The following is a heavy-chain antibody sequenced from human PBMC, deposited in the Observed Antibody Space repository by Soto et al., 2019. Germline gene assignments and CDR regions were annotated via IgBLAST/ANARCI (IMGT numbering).Heavy chain of an antibody. CDR1: GFTFSSYG. CDR2: TWYDGSNK. V-gene: IGHV3-33*01. Sequence: GGSLRLSCAASGFTFSSYGMHWVRQAPGKGLEWVAVTWYDGSNKYYADSVKGRFTISRDNSKNTLYLQMNSLRAEDTAVYYCARDEIGPVFDFWSGYYSHYYYYYGMDVWGQGTTVTVSS. J-gene: IGHJ6*02. CDR3: ARDEIGPVFDFWSGYYSHYYYYYGMDV. D-gene: IGHD3-3*01.